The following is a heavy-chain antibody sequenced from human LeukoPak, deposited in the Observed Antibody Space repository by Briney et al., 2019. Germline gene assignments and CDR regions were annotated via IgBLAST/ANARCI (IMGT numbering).Heavy chain of an antibody. CDR3: VKSVPEPVAASCYFDY. CDR1: GFTFSSYA. CDR2: ISSNGGST. D-gene: IGHD1-14*01. J-gene: IGHJ4*02. V-gene: IGHV3-64D*06. Sequence: GGSLRLSCSASGFTFSSYAMHWVRQAPGKGLEYVSAISSNGGSTYYADSVKGRFTISRDNSKNTLYLQMSRLRAEDTAVYYCVKSVPEPVAASCYFDYWGQGTLVTVSS.